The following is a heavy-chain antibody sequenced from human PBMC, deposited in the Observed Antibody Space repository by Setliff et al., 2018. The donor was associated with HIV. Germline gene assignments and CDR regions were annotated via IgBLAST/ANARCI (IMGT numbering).Heavy chain of an antibody. Sequence: ASVKVSCKASGYTFNNYYMHWVRQAPGQGLEWMGIINPSDNRTYYAQKFQGRVSMTRNTSISTAYMELSSLISEDTAVYYCARAYYDSVWGSHRYRFYYFDYWGQGSLVTVSS. CDR1: GYTFNNYY. D-gene: IGHD3-16*02. V-gene: IGHV1-46*02. CDR2: INPSDNRT. J-gene: IGHJ4*02. CDR3: ARAYYDSVWGSHRYRFYYFDY.